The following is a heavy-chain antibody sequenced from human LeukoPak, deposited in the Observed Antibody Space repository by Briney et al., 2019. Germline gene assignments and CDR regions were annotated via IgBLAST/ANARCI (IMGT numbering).Heavy chain of an antibody. CDR2: IFYSGST. CDR1: GGSISSNS. J-gene: IGHJ4*02. D-gene: IGHD3-10*01. Sequence: SGTLSLTCTVSGGSISSNSWSWIRQPPGKGLEWIGYIFYSGSTNYNPSLKSRVTISVDTSKTEVSLKLKSVTAADTAMYYCARDYGSGNSQIFDYWGQGTLVTVSS. CDR3: ARDYGSGNSQIFDY. V-gene: IGHV4-59*01.